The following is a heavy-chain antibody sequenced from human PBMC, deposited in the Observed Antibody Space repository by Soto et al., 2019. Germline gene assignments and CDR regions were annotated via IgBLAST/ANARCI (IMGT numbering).Heavy chain of an antibody. J-gene: IGHJ4*02. Sequence: ASVKVSCKASGYTFTSYYMHWVRQAPGQELEWMGIINPSLKSRVTISVDTSKNKFSLKLSSVTAADTAVYYCARFTMIETFDYWGQGTLVTVSS. CDR3: ARFTMIETFDY. V-gene: IGHV1-46*01. CDR2: INP. CDR1: GYTFTSYY. D-gene: IGHD3-22*01.